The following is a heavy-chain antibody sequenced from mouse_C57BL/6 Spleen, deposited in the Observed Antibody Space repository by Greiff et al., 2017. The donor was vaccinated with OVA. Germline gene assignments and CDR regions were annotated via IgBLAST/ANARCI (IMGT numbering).Heavy chain of an antibody. D-gene: IGHD4-1*01. J-gene: IGHJ2*01. CDR3: ARDGTGTGFDY. CDR2: ISYGGSN. Sequence: EVKLQESGPGLVKPSQSLSLTCSVTGYSITSGYYWNWIRQFPGNKLEWMDYISYGGSNNYNASLKNRISLTRDTSKNQFFLKLNSVTTEDTATDYSARDGTGTGFDYWGQGTTLTVSS. CDR1: GYSITSGYY. V-gene: IGHV3-6*01.